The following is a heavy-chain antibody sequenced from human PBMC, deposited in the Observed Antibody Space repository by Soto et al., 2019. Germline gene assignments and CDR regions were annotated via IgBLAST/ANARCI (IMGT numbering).Heavy chain of an antibody. D-gene: IGHD2-15*01. V-gene: IGHV3-30*18. Sequence: QVQLVESGGGVVQPGRSLRLSCAASGFTFSSYGMHWVRQAPGKGLEWVAVISYDGSNKYYADSVKGRFTISRDNSKNTLYLQMNSLRAEDTAVYYCAKVVVVVDATDGMDVWGQGTTVTVSS. CDR1: GFTFSSYG. CDR2: ISYDGSNK. J-gene: IGHJ6*02. CDR3: AKVVVVVDATDGMDV.